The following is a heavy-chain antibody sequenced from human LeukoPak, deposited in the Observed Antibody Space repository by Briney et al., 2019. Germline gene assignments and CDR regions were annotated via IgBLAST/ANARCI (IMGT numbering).Heavy chain of an antibody. CDR3: GHRRESFDYHGVDV. D-gene: IGHD2/OR15-2a*01. CDR1: GLPLNTIGVG. V-gene: IGHV2-5*01. CDR2: TYWNGDK. Sequence: SGPTLVNPTQTLTLTCTFSGLPLNTIGVGVVWIRQPPGKALEWLGVTYWNGDKRYNPSLASRLTITKDTSKNQEVLTLTNMDPVDTATYYCGHRRESFDYHGVDVWGQGTTVTVSS. J-gene: IGHJ6*02.